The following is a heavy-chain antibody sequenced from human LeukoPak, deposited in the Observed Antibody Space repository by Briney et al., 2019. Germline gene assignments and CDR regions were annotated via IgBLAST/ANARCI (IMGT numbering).Heavy chain of an antibody. V-gene: IGHV3-30-3*01. CDR1: GFTFSTYF. D-gene: IGHD3-10*01. CDR2: IASDGSHT. CDR3: ARERQDTIVHSGAFDI. Sequence: PGRSLRLSCAASGFTFSTYFMHWVRQAPGKGLEWVAVIASDGSHTFCVESVKGRFTISRDNSKNTLYLQMNSLRAEDTAVYFCARERQDTIVHSGAFDIWGQGTMVTVSS. J-gene: IGHJ3*02.